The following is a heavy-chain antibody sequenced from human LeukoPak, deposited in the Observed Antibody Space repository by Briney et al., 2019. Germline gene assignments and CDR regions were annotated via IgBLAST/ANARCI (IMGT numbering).Heavy chain of an antibody. J-gene: IGHJ3*02. D-gene: IGHD3-3*01. CDR1: GFTFGSYA. Sequence: RGSLRLSCAASGFTFGSYAMSWVRQAPGKGLEWVSAISGSGGSTYYADSVKGRFTISRDNSKNTLYLQMNSLRAEDTAVYYCANREWLFPNDAFDIWGQGTMVTVSS. CDR3: ANREWLFPNDAFDI. V-gene: IGHV3-23*01. CDR2: ISGSGGST.